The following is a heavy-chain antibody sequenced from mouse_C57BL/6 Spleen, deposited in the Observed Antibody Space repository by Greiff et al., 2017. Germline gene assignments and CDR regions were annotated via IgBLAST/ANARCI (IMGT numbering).Heavy chain of an antibody. Sequence: VQLVESGAELARPGASVKLSCKASGYTFTSYGISWVKQRTGQGLEWIGEIYPRSGNTYYNEKFKGKATLTADKSSSTAYMELRSLTSEDSAVYFCARRGDYEGFAYWGQGTLVTVSA. CDR2: IYPRSGNT. CDR1: GYTFTSYG. D-gene: IGHD2-4*01. J-gene: IGHJ3*01. V-gene: IGHV1-81*01. CDR3: ARRGDYEGFAY.